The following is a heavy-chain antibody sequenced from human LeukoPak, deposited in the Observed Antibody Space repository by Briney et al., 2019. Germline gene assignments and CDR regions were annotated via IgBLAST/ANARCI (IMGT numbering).Heavy chain of an antibody. V-gene: IGHV4-39*07. D-gene: IGHD3-3*02. CDR3: ARDSISSPFQKYWYFDL. CDR2: LDYTEAT. CDR1: GGSITSKRSY. J-gene: IGHJ2*01. Sequence: SETLSLTCTVSGGSITSKRSYWGWLRQPPGKGLEWIGTLDYTEATYYNPSLESRVTISAHTSKKQFSLKLTSVTAADTAVYYCARDSISSPFQKYWYFDLWGRGTLVTVSS.